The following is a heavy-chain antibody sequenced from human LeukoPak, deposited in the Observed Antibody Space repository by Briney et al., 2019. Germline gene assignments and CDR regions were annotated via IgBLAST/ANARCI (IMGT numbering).Heavy chain of an antibody. D-gene: IGHD3-22*01. V-gene: IGHV3-48*03. CDR2: ISSRATTI. Sequence: GGSLRLSCAASGFTFSSYEMNWVRQSPGKGLEWVSYISSRATTIYYADSVKGRFTISRDNAKNSLYLQMISLRAEDTAVYYCAKEAYYDSSGYDEFDYWGQGTLVTVSS. J-gene: IGHJ4*02. CDR1: GFTFSSYE. CDR3: AKEAYYDSSGYDEFDY.